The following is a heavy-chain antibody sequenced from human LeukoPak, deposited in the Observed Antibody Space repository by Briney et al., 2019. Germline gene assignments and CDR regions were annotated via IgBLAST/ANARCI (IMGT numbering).Heavy chain of an antibody. CDR1: GITVSSNK. J-gene: IGHJ6*02. CDR3: AKSTVTTYYYYYGMDV. CDR2: ISYDGSNK. Sequence: GGSLRLPCAASGITVSSNKMNWVRQAPSKGLEWVAVISYDGSNKYYADSVKGRFTISRDNSKNTLYLQMNSLRAEDTAVYYCAKSTVTTYYYYYGMDVWGQGTTVTVSS. V-gene: IGHV3-30*18. D-gene: IGHD4-17*01.